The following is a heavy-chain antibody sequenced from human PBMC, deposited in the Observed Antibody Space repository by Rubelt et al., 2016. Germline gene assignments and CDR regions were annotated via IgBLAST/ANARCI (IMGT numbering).Heavy chain of an antibody. CDR2: MSYDGSYK. D-gene: IGHD3-22*01. CDR3: ARTSGSFDY. V-gene: IGHV3-30*04. CDR1: GFMFSSYA. J-gene: IGHJ4*02. Sequence: VQLVESGGGLVQPGGSLRLSCAASGFMFSSYAMNWVRQAPGKGLEWVAVMSYDGSYKYYADSVKDRFTISRDNSKNTLYLQMNSLRGEDTAVYYCARTSGSFDYWGQGTLVTVSS.